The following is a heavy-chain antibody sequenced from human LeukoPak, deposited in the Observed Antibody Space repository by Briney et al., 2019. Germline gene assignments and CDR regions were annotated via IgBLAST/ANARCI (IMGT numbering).Heavy chain of an antibody. CDR1: GYSFPSFW. J-gene: IGHJ3*02. CDR3: ASPLETGAFDI. CDR2: IDPSDSYT. Sequence: GESLKISCKGSGYSFPSFWIGWVRQMPGKGLEWMGRIDPSDSYTNYSPSFQGHVTISADKSISTAYLQWSSLKASDTAMYYCASPLETGAFDIWGQGTMVTVSS. D-gene: IGHD1-1*01. V-gene: IGHV5-10-1*01.